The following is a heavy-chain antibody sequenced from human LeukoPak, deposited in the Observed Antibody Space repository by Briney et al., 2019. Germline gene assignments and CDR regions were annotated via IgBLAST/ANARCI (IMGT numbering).Heavy chain of an antibody. CDR1: GFIFRNNA. J-gene: IGHJ4*02. Sequence: GGSLRLSCGASGFIFRNNAMSWVRQAPGKGLEWVSVISDSGGSTYYADSVKGRFTISRDNSKNTLYLQMNSLRADDTAVYYCAKRDCSTTHCYGFGYWGQGTLVTVSS. V-gene: IGHV3-23*01. CDR2: ISDSGGST. CDR3: AKRDCSTTHCYGFGY. D-gene: IGHD2-2*01.